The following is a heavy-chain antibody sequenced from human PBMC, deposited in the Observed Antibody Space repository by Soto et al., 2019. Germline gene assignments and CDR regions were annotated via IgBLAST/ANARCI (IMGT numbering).Heavy chain of an antibody. CDR1: GYTFISYG. CDR3: ARGPLDYPIPDFDY. Sequence: ASVKVSCKASGYTFISYGISWVRQAPGQGLEWMGWISTFNSHTDYAQKVQGRVAMTTDRSTGTAYMELRSLRSDDTAVYYCARGPLDYPIPDFDYWGQGTLVTVSS. CDR2: ISTFNSHT. V-gene: IGHV1-18*01. D-gene: IGHD2-8*01. J-gene: IGHJ4*02.